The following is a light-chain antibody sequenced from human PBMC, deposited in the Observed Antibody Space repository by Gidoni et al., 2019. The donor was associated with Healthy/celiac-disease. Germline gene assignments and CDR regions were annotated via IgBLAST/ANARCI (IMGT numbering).Light chain of an antibody. CDR1: QSVSSY. Sequence: EIVLTQSPATLSVSPGERATLSCRASQSVSSYLAWDQQKPGQAPRLLIYDASNRATGIPARFSGSGSGTNFTLTSRSLEPEDFAVYYCKQSSNWPSKFGPGTKVDIK. J-gene: IGKJ3*01. CDR2: DAS. V-gene: IGKV3-11*01. CDR3: KQSSNWPSK.